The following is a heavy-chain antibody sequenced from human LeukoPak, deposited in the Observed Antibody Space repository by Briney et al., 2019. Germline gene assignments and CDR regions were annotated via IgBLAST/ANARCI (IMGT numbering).Heavy chain of an antibody. CDR2: INPNSGGT. D-gene: IGHD3-3*01. J-gene: IGHJ4*02. CDR1: GYPFINYY. CDR3: ARDATPVLRFLERFVDY. V-gene: IGHV1-2*02. Sequence: ASVKVSCKASGYPFINYYIHWVRQAPGQGLEWMGWINPNSGGTNYAQKFQGRVTMTRDTSISAAYMELSRLRSDDTAVYYCARDATPVLRFLERFVDYWGQGTLVTVSS.